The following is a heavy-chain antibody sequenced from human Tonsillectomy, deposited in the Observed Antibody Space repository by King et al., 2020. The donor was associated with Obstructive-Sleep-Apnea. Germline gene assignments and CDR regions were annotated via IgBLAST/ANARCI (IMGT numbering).Heavy chain of an antibody. D-gene: IGHD3-22*01. J-gene: IGHJ4*02. Sequence: QLQESGPGLVKPSETLSLTCTVSGGSISSYYWSWLRQPPGKGLEWIGYIYYSGSTNYNPSLKSRVTISVDTSKNQFSLKLSSVTAADTAVYYCARVAVRYYYDSSGYYPYFDYWGQGTLVTVSS. CDR3: ARVAVRYYYDSSGYYPYFDY. CDR1: GGSISSYY. V-gene: IGHV4-59*01. CDR2: IYYSGST.